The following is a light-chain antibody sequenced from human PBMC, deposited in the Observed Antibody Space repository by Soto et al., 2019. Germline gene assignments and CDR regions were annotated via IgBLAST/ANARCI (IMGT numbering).Light chain of an antibody. CDR1: QGISNY. Sequence: DIQMTQSPSSLSASVGDRVTITCRASQGISNYLAWYQQKPGKVPKLLIYAASTLQSGVPSRFSGSGSGTDFTLTISSLQPEDVATYYCQKDNSASPITFGQGTRLEMK. V-gene: IGKV1-27*01. J-gene: IGKJ5*01. CDR3: QKDNSASPIT. CDR2: AAS.